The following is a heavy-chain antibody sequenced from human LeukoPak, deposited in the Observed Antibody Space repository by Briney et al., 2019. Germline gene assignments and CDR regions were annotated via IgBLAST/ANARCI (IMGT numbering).Heavy chain of an antibody. CDR1: GYTFTSYD. Sequence: GASVKVSCKASGYTFTSYDINWVRQATGQGLEWMGWMNPNSGNTGYAQKFQGRVTMTRNTSISTAYMELSSLRSEDTAVYYCARVAAARLYNWFDPWGQGTLVTVSS. J-gene: IGHJ5*02. CDR2: MNPNSGNT. V-gene: IGHV1-8*01. D-gene: IGHD6-6*01. CDR3: ARVAAARLYNWFDP.